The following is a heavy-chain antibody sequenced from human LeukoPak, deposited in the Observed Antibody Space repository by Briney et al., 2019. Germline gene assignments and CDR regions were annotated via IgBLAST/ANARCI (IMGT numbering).Heavy chain of an antibody. D-gene: IGHD6-13*01. V-gene: IGHV1-69*13. J-gene: IGHJ5*02. Sequence: ASVKVSCKASGGTFSSYAISWVRPAPGQGLEWMGGIIPIFGTANYAQKFQGRVTITADESTSTAYMELSSLRSEDTAVYYCARAPPIAAAGNWFDPWGQGTLVTVSP. CDR2: IIPIFGTA. CDR3: ARAPPIAAAGNWFDP. CDR1: GGTFSSYA.